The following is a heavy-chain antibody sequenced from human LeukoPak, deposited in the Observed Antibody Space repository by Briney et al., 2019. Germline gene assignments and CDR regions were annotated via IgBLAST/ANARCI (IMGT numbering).Heavy chain of an antibody. V-gene: IGHV1-2*02. D-gene: IGHD3-16*01. CDR1: GYTFTSYG. J-gene: IGHJ5*02. Sequence: ASVKVSCKASGYTFTSYGFSWVRQAPGQGLEWMGWINPNSGGTNYAQKFQGRVTMTRDTSISTAYMELSRLRSDDTAVYYCARDYVGDYAADNWFDPWGQGTLVTVSS. CDR2: INPNSGGT. CDR3: ARDYVGDYAADNWFDP.